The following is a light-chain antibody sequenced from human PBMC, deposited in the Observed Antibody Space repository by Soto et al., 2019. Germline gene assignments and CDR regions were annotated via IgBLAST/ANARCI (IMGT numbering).Light chain of an antibody. CDR3: QQYYSFWT. V-gene: IGKV1-9*01. CDR1: QGVRSY. CDR2: GAS. J-gene: IGKJ1*01. Sequence: IQLTQSPSSLSASVGDRVTITCRASQGVRSYLAWFQQRPGKAPKLLIFGASTLQNGVPARFSGGGFGTESTLTITSLQPDDVGNYYCQQYYSFWTFGQGTKVAIK.